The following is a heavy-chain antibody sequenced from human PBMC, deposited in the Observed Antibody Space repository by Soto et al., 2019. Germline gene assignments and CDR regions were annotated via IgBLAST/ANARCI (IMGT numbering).Heavy chain of an antibody. CDR2: IYYSGST. Sequence: SETLSLTCTVSGGSISSYYWSWIRQPPGKGLEWIGYIYYSGSTNYNPSLKSRVTISVDTSKNQFSLKLSSVTAADTAVYYCARVLWFGDPSFDYWGQGTLVTVSS. CDR3: ARVLWFGDPSFDY. D-gene: IGHD3-10*01. V-gene: IGHV4-59*01. CDR1: GGSISSYY. J-gene: IGHJ4*02.